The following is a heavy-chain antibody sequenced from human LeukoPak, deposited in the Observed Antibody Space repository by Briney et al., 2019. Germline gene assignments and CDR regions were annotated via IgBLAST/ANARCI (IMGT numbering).Heavy chain of an antibody. J-gene: IGHJ3*02. CDR2: IIPIFGTA. D-gene: IGHD6-6*01. V-gene: IGHV1-69*05. CDR3: ARMSFLKQRTPPRPDDAFDI. CDR1: GGTFSSYA. Sequence: GASVKVSCKASGGTFSSYAISWVRQAPGQGLEWMGGIIPIFGTANYAQKFQGRVTIIRDTSASTAYMELSSLRSDDTAVYYCARMSFLKQRTPPRPDDAFDIWGQGTMIIVSS.